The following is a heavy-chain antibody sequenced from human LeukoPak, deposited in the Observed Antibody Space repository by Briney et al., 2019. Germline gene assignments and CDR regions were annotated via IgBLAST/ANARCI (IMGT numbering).Heavy chain of an antibody. J-gene: IGHJ4*02. CDR3: TRGRDYYDSSSQGYGY. D-gene: IGHD3-22*01. V-gene: IGHV3-23*01. Sequence: PGGSLRLSCAASGFIFTSYAMGWVRQAPGKGLEWVSAISGSGGGTNYADSVKGRFTISRDNSKNTLSLQMNSLRAEDTAVYYCTRGRDYYDSSSQGYGYWGQGTLVTVSS. CDR1: GFIFTSYA. CDR2: ISGSGGGT.